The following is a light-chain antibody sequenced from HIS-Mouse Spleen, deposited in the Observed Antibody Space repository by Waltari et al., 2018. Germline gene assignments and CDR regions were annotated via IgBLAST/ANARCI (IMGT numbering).Light chain of an antibody. V-gene: IGLV2-8*01. Sequence: QSALTQPPSASGSPGQSVTISCTGTSSDVGGYNYVSWYQQHPGKAPNLMIYEVSKRPSGVPDRLSGSKSGNTASLTVSGLQAEDEADYYCSSYAGSNNFVVFGGGTKLTVL. J-gene: IGLJ2*01. CDR2: EVS. CDR3: SSYAGSNNFVV. CDR1: SSDVGGYNY.